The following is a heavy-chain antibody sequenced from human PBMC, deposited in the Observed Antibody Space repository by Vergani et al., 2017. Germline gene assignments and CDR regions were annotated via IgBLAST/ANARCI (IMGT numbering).Heavy chain of an antibody. D-gene: IGHD3-10*01. CDR2: INPNSGGT. J-gene: IGHJ4*02. V-gene: IGHV1-2*02. Sequence: QVQLVQSGAEVKKPGASVKVSCKASGYTFTGYYMHWVRQAPGQGLEWMGWINPNSGGTNYAQKFQGRVTISVDTSKNQFSLKLSSVTAADTAVYYCARLLVRGDTTIDYWGQGTLVTVSS. CDR1: GYTFTGYY. CDR3: ARLLVRGDTTIDY.